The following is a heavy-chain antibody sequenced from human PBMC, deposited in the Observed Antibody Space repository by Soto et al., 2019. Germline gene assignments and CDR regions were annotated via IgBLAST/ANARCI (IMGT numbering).Heavy chain of an antibody. Sequence: PGGSLRLSCAASGCTFSSYAMSWVRQAPGKGLEWVSAISGSGGSTYYADSVKGRFTISRDNSKNTLYLQMNSLRAEDTAVYYCAKDKFRGVQNWFDPWGQGTLVTSPQ. CDR1: GCTFSSYA. CDR3: AKDKFRGVQNWFDP. V-gene: IGHV3-23*01. CDR2: ISGSGGST. D-gene: IGHD3-10*01. J-gene: IGHJ5*02.